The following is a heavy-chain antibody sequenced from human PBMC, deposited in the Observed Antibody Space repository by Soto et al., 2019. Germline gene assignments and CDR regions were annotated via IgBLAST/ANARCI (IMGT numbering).Heavy chain of an antibody. CDR1: GGSIISYY. Sequence: SETLSLTCSVSGGSIISYYWSWIRQPPGKGLEWIGYIYYSGSTKYNRSLKSRVTISVDTSKNQFSLRLSSVTAADTAVYYCARDQGSGWYEGSPYWGQGTLVTVSS. CDR2: IYYSGST. J-gene: IGHJ4*02. V-gene: IGHV4-59*01. CDR3: ARDQGSGWYEGSPY. D-gene: IGHD6-19*01.